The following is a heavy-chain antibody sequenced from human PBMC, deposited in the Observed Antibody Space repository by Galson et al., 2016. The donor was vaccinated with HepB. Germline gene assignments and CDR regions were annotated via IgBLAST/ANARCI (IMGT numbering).Heavy chain of an antibody. Sequence: SVKVSCKASGYTFTSYGITWVRQAPGQGLEWMGLISGYNGNTNYARKLQGRVTVTTDTSSSTAYMELRSLRSDDTAVYYCARGPSTTRTFDYWGQGTLVTVSS. CDR3: ARGPSTTRTFDY. J-gene: IGHJ4*02. V-gene: IGHV1-18*01. CDR2: ISGYNGNT. D-gene: IGHD2-2*01. CDR1: GYTFTSYG.